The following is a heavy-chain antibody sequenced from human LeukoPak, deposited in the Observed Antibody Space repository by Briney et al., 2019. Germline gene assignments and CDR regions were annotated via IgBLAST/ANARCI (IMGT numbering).Heavy chain of an antibody. Sequence: GGSLRLPCAASGFTFDNYAMQWVPQAPGKGREGVSAISWDSGSIEYADSVKGRFTISRDNAKNSLYLQMNSLRAEDTALYYCAKDKGGYNYAYDYWGQGILVTVSS. J-gene: IGHJ4*02. CDR3: AKDKGGYNYAYDY. V-gene: IGHV3-9*01. CDR1: GFTFDNYA. CDR2: ISWDSGSI. D-gene: IGHD5-18*01.